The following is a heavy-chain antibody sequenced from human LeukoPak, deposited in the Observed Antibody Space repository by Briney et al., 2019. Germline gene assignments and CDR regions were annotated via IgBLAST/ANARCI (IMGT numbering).Heavy chain of an antibody. Sequence: GGSLRLSCAASGFTFSSYGMSWVRQAPGKGLEWVSRINSDGSSTSYADSVKGRFTISRDNAKNTLYLQMNSLRAEDTAVYYCARDDRWFDPWGQGTLVTVSS. CDR1: GFTFSSYG. V-gene: IGHV3-74*01. CDR2: INSDGSST. J-gene: IGHJ5*02. CDR3: ARDDRWFDP.